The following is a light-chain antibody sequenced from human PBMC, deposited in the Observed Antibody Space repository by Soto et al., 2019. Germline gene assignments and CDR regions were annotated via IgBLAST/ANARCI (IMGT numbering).Light chain of an antibody. CDR2: EVS. CDR1: SSDVGSDNF. CDR3: CSDAGSGTDV. V-gene: IGLV2-23*02. J-gene: IGLJ1*01. Sequence: QSALTQPASVSGSPGQSITLSCSGTSSDVGSDNFVSWYQLHPGKVPKLMIYEVSKRPSGVSDRFSGSKSGNTASLTISGLQAEDEADYYCCSDAGSGTDVFGTGTKLTV.